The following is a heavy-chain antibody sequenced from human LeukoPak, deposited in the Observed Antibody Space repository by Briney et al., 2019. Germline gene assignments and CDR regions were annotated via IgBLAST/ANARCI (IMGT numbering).Heavy chain of an antibody. V-gene: IGHV3-15*01. D-gene: IGHD2-2*02. CDR2: IKSKTDGGTT. CDR1: GFTFSNAW. J-gene: IGHJ4*02. CDR3: TTVYCSSTSCYTNFIDY. Sequence: GGSLRLSCAASGFTFSNAWMSWVRQAPGKGMEWVGRIKSKTDGGTTDYAAPVKGRFTISRDDSKNTLYLQMNSLKTQDTADYYCTTVYCSSTSCYTNFIDYWGQGTLVTVSS.